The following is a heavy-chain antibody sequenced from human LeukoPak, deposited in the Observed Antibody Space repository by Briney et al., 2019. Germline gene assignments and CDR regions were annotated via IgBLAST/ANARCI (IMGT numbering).Heavy chain of an antibody. CDR1: GYTLTELS. CDR2: INPNSGGT. Sequence: ASVKVSCKVSGYTLTELSMHWVRQAPGQGLEWMGWINPNSGGTNYAQKFQGRVTMTRDTSISTAYMELTRLRSDDTAGYYCARYSSGWYFDLWGRGTLVTVSS. CDR3: ARYSSGWYFDL. J-gene: IGHJ2*01. D-gene: IGHD6-19*01. V-gene: IGHV1-2*02.